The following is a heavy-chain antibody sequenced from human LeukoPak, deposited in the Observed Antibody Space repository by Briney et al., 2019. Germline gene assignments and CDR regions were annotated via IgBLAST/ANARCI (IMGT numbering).Heavy chain of an antibody. Sequence: PSETLSLTCAVYGGSFGGYYWSWIRQPPGKGLEWIGEINHSGSTNYNPSLKSRVTISVDTSKNQFSLKLSSVTAADTAVYYCARGYSSSWYVRRWYFDLWGRGTLVTVSS. CDR3: ARGYSSSWYVRRWYFDL. V-gene: IGHV4-34*01. D-gene: IGHD6-13*01. CDR2: INHSGST. J-gene: IGHJ2*01. CDR1: GGSFGGYY.